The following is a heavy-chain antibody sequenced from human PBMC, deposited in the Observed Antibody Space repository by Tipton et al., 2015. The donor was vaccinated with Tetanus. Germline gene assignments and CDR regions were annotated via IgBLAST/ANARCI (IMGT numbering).Heavy chain of an antibody. J-gene: IGHJ4*02. CDR1: GFTSSHFA. CDR3: EAQRTSEDF. CDR2: LSHDGGNI. D-gene: IGHD1-14*01. Sequence: SLRLSCVASGFTSSHFAVSWVRRAPGRGLEWVSSLSHDGGNIYYADFARGRFTISRDNSKNTLFLQMDDLRAEDTAIYYCEAQRTSEDFWGQGTLVTASS. V-gene: IGHV3-23*01.